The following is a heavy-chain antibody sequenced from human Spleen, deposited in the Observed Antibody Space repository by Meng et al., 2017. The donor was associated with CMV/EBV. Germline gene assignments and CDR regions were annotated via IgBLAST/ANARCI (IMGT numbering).Heavy chain of an antibody. J-gene: IGHJ2*01. V-gene: IGHV4-34*01. CDR1: FSGYY. Sequence: FSGYYWSWIRQPPGKGLEWIGEINHSGSTNYNPSLKSRVTISVDTSKNQFSLKLSSVTAADTAVYYCARGGYVAAAGTTTYWYFDLWGRGTLVTVSS. CDR3: ARGGYVAAAGTTTYWYFDL. D-gene: IGHD6-13*01. CDR2: INHSGST.